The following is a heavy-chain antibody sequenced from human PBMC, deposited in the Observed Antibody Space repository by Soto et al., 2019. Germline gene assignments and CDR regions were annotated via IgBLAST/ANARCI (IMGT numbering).Heavy chain of an antibody. J-gene: IGHJ4*02. D-gene: IGHD2-2*01. CDR3: SSGSSTSWHYFDS. CDR2: IRSKAYGGTT. Sequence: GGSLRLSCTASGFTFGDYAMSWFRQAPGKGLEWVGFIRSKAYGGTTEYAASVKARFTIPRDDSKSIAYLQMNSLKTVDTAVYYCSSGSSTSWHYFDSLVQGILVTVSS. V-gene: IGHV3-49*03. CDR1: GFTFGDYA.